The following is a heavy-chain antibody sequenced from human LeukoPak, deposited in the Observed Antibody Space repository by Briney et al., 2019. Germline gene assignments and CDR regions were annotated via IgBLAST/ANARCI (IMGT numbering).Heavy chain of an antibody. D-gene: IGHD6-13*01. CDR3: AKEQQLVMGGMDV. V-gene: IGHV3-23*01. J-gene: IGHJ6*02. Sequence: GGSLRLSRAASGFTFSSKAISWVRQAPGKGLEWVSAISGTGDYIYYTDSVKGRFTISRDNSKNTLYLQMNSLRADDTAVYYCAKEQQLVMGGMDVWGQGTTVTVSS. CDR1: GFTFSSKA. CDR2: ISGTGDYI.